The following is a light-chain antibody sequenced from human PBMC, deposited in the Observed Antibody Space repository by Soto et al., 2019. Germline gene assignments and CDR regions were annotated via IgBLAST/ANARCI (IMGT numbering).Light chain of an antibody. CDR3: SSYAGSTNFV. Sequence: QSVLTQLPSASGSPGQSVTISCTGTSIDVGGYNYVSWYQQHPGKAPRLMIYDVIKRPSGVPDRFSGSKSGNTASLTVSGLQAEDEADYYCSSYAGSTNFVFGPGTKLTV. J-gene: IGLJ1*01. CDR2: DVI. V-gene: IGLV2-8*01. CDR1: SIDVGGYNY.